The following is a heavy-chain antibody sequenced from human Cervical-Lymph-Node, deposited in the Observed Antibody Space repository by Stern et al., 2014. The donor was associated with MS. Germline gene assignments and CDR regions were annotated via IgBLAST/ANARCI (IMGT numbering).Heavy chain of an antibody. V-gene: IGHV4-61*02. CDR3: ARARVGATTYYFDY. D-gene: IGHD1-26*01. CDR1: GGSISSSYYF. Sequence: VQLVESGPGLVKPSQTLSLTCTVSGGSISSSYYFWNWIRQPAGKGLEWIGRIYTSGSTNYAPSLKTRVTISVDTSKNQFSLKLTSLTAADTAVYYCARARVGATTYYFDYWGQGTLVTVSS. J-gene: IGHJ4*02. CDR2: IYTSGST.